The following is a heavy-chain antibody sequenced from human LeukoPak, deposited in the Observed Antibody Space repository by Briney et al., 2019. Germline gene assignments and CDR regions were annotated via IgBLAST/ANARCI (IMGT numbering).Heavy chain of an antibody. CDR3: ARDTDNWNDGNWFDP. Sequence: SVKVSCKASGGTFSSYAISWVRQAPGQGLEWMGGIIPIFGTANYAQKFQGRVTITADESTSTAYMELSSLRSEDTAVYYCARDTDNWNDGNWFDPWGQGTLVTLSS. CDR1: GGTFSSYA. J-gene: IGHJ5*02. CDR2: IIPIFGTA. V-gene: IGHV1-69*01. D-gene: IGHD1-1*01.